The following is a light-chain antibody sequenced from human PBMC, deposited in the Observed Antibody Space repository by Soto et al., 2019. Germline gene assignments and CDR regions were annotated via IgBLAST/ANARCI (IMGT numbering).Light chain of an antibody. Sequence: DIHMTQSPSTLSASVGDRVTITCRASQSIRSWLAWYQQKPGKAPKLLIYKASRLESGVPSRFSGSGSVTEFTLTISSLQPDDFVTYYCQQYDTYPWTFDQGTKVEIK. V-gene: IGKV1-5*03. CDR3: QQYDTYPWT. CDR2: KAS. J-gene: IGKJ1*01. CDR1: QSIRSW.